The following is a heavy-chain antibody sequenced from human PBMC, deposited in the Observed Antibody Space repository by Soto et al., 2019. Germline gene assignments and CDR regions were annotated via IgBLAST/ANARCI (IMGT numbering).Heavy chain of an antibody. CDR3: SKDDSRSWLRFGK. CDR1: GFTFSNYG. J-gene: IGHJ4*02. Sequence: QVQLVESGGGVVQPGRSLRLSCAASGFTFSNYGMHWVRQAPGKGLEWVAVISYDGSNKYYTESVKGRFTISRDSSKNSLSLQMYSLRVEDTAVYFGSKDDSRSWLRFGKWGQGTLVAVAA. CDR2: ISYDGSNK. D-gene: IGHD6-13*01. V-gene: IGHV3-30*18.